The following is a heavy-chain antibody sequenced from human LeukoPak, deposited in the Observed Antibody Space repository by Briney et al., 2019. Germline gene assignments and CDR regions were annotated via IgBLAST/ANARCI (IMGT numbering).Heavy chain of an antibody. D-gene: IGHD5-18*01. V-gene: IGHV4-34*01. CDR2: INHSGST. Sequence: SETLSLTCAVYGGSVSGYYWSWIRQPPGKGLEWIGEINHSGSTNYNPSLKSRVIISVDTSKNQFSLKLSSVTAADTAVYYCARAPRGYSYGFRNWFDPWGQGTLVTVSS. CDR3: ARAPRGYSYGFRNWFDP. CDR1: GGSVSGYY. J-gene: IGHJ5*02.